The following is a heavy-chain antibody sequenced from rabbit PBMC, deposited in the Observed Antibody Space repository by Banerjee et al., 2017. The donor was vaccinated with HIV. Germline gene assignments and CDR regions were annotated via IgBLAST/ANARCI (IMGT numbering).Heavy chain of an antibody. D-gene: IGHD6-1*01. Sequence: QQLVESGGGLVKPGASLTLTCTASGFSFSSGYYMCWVRQAPGKGLEWIACIGTGTGSTYYASWAKGRFTISKTSSTTVTLQMTSLTAADTATYFCARAYDNYGYASNLWGPGTLVTVS. CDR2: IGTGTGST. CDR1: GFSFSSGYY. V-gene: IGHV1S40*01. CDR3: ARAYDNYGYASNL. J-gene: IGHJ4*01.